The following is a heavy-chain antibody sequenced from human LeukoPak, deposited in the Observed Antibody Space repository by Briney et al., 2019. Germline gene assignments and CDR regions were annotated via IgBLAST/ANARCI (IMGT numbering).Heavy chain of an antibody. V-gene: IGHV3-48*03. CDR3: ARDLCSSTSCYHDAFDI. CDR1: GFTFSSYE. J-gene: IGHJ3*02. Sequence: PGGSLRLSCAASGFTFSSYEMNWVRQAPGKGLEWVSYISSSGSTLYYADSVKGRFTISRDNAKNSLYLQMNSLRAEDTAVYYCARDLCSSTSCYHDAFDIWGQGTMVTVSS. CDR2: ISSSGSTL. D-gene: IGHD2-2*01.